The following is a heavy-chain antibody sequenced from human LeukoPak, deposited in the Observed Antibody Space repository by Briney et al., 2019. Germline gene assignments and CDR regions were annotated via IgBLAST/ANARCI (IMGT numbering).Heavy chain of an antibody. D-gene: IGHD5-18*01. Sequence: GGSLRLSCAASGFTFSSYTMNWVRQAPGKGLEWVSSISSSSSYIYYADSVKGRFTISRDNAKNSLYLKMNSLRAEDTAVYYCARVPWIQKTYHMDVWGKGTTVTVSS. CDR1: GFTFSSYT. CDR3: ARVPWIQKTYHMDV. CDR2: ISSSSSYI. V-gene: IGHV3-21*06. J-gene: IGHJ6*03.